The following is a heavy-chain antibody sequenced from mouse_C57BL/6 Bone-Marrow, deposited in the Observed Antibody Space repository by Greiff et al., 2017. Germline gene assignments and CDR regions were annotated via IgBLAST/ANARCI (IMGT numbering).Heavy chain of an antibody. CDR3: ARPSYYDWFAY. D-gene: IGHD1-1*01. V-gene: IGHV1-26*01. CDR2: INPNNGGT. Sequence: VQLQQSGPELVKPGASVKISCKASGYTFTDYYMNWVKQSHGKSLEWIGDINPNNGGTSYNQKFKGKATLTVDNAASKAYMELRSLTSENSAVYYCARPSYYDWFAYWGQGTLVTVSA. J-gene: IGHJ3*01. CDR1: GYTFTDYY.